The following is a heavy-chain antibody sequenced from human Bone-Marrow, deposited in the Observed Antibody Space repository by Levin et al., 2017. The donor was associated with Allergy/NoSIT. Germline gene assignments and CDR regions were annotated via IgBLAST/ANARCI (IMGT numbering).Heavy chain of an antibody. D-gene: IGHD3-16*01. V-gene: IGHV3-23*01. J-gene: IGHJ4*02. CDR2: ISASGAHT. CDR1: GFTFSSYA. Sequence: GGSLRLSCAASGFTFSSYAMTWVRQAPGKGLEWVSGISASGAHTHYADSVKGRFTISRDNSKNTLFLQMDSLRAEDTAVYYCAKSLLPNYYFDHWGQGTPVTVSS. CDR3: AKSLLPNYYFDH.